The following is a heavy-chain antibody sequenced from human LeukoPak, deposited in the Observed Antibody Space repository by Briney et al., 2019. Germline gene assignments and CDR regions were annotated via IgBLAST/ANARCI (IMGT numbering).Heavy chain of an antibody. Sequence: GGSLRLSCPASGLTFSSFWMHWARQAPGKGLVWVSRISPDGSSTTYADSVKGRFTISRDNAKDTLYLQMNSLRAEDTAVYYCAGHHQAYSRTYWGQGTLVTVSS. D-gene: IGHD1-26*01. J-gene: IGHJ4*02. CDR2: ISPDGSST. CDR1: GLTFSSFW. CDR3: AGHHQAYSRTY. V-gene: IGHV3-74*01.